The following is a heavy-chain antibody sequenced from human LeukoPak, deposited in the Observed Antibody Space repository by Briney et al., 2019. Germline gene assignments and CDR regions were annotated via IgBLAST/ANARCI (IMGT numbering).Heavy chain of an antibody. CDR2: ISGSGGST. J-gene: IGHJ4*02. D-gene: IGHD6-19*01. CDR3: AKDRYSSGWRAFDY. CDR1: GFTFSSYA. V-gene: IGHV3-23*01. Sequence: QTGGSLRLSCAASGFTFSSYAMSWVRQAPGKGLEWVSAISGSGGSTYYADSVKGRFTISRDNSKNTLYLQMNSLRAEDTAVYYRAKDRYSSGWRAFDYWGQGTLVTVSS.